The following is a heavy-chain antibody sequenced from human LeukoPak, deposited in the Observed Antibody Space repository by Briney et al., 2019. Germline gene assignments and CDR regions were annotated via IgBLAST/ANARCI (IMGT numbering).Heavy chain of an antibody. D-gene: IGHD3-16*01. CDR1: GLSLTHDG. CDR3: AREGLGELTLDY. CDR2: ISFYNGDT. V-gene: IGHV1-18*01. J-gene: IGHJ4*02. Sequence: ASVKVSCKASGLSLTHDGISWVRQAPGQGLVWMGWISFYNGDTLYAQKLQGRVTMTTDTSTNTAYMELRSLRSDDTAVYYCAREGLGELTLDYWGQGTLVTVSS.